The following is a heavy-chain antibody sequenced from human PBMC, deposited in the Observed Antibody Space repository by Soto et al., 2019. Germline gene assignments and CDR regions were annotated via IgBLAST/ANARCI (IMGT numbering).Heavy chain of an antibody. J-gene: IGHJ6*02. CDR2: INPKSGGT. Sequence: ASVKVSCKASGYSFTDYHIHWLRQSPGQGLEWLGRINPKSGGTSTAQKFQGWVTMTRDRSISTVYMELTRLRSDDTAVYFCARGHSTDCSNGVCSFFYNHEMDVWGQGTTVTVSS. D-gene: IGHD2-8*01. V-gene: IGHV1-2*04. CDR1: GYSFTDYH. CDR3: ARGHSTDCSNGVCSFFYNHEMDV.